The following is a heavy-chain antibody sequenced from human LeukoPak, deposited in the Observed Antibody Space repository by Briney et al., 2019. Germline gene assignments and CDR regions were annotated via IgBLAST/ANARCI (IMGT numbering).Heavy chain of an antibody. CDR2: ISTTSTYI. J-gene: IGHJ4*02. Sequence: GGSLRLSCAASGFTFSRSDMNWVRQAPGKGLEWVSSISTTSTYIYYADSVKGRFTISRDNAKNSLYLQMNSLRAEDTAVYYCARVVGSAIRTVVDYWGQGTLVTVSS. CDR3: ARVVGSAIRTVVDY. D-gene: IGHD2-15*01. CDR1: GFTFSRSD. V-gene: IGHV3-21*01.